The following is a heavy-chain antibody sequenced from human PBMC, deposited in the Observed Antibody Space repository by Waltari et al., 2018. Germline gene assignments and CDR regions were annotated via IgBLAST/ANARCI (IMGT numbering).Heavy chain of an antibody. V-gene: IGHV4-59*11. J-gene: IGHJ5*02. CDR2: IYYSGST. Sequence: QVQLQESGPGLVKPSETLSLTCTVSGGSISSHYWSWIRQPPGKGLEWIGYIYYSGSTNSNPSLKSRVTIAVDTSKNQFSLKLSAVTAADTAVYYCARDSGSNWFDPWGQGTLVTVSS. CDR3: ARDSGSNWFDP. CDR1: GGSISSHY. D-gene: IGHD3-10*01.